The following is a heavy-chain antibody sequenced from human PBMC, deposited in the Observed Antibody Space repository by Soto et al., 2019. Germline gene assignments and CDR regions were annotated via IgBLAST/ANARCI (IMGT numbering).Heavy chain of an antibody. D-gene: IGHD6-6*01. CDR1: GFPFSSYA. V-gene: IGHV3-23*01. CDR2: IGFRGDST. CDR3: ARRFSSSSFYFDY. J-gene: IGHJ4*02. Sequence: PGGSLRLSCAASGFPFSSYAMSWVRHAPDKGLEWVSAIGFRGDSTYYADSVKGRFTISRDNSRNTLYLQMNSLRAEDTAVYYCARRFSSSSFYFDYWGQGTLVTVS.